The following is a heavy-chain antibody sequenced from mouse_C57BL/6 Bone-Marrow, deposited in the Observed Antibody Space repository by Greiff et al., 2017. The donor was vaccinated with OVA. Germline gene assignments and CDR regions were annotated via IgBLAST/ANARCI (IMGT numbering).Heavy chain of an antibody. CDR2: IDPEDGDT. J-gene: IGHJ4*01. D-gene: IGHD1-1*01. CDR1: GFNIKDYY. CDR3: TTHGSSLYAMDY. Sequence: EVQLQQSGAELVRPGASVKLSCTASGFNIKDYYMHWVKQRPEQGLEWIGRIDPEDGDTEYAPKFQGKATMTADTSSNTAYLQLSSLTSEDTAVYDCTTHGSSLYAMDYWGQGTSVTVSS. V-gene: IGHV14-1*01.